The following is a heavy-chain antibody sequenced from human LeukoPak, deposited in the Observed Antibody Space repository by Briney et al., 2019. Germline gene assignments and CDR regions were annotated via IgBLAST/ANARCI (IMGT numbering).Heavy chain of an antibody. CDR3: ARGGLLWFGESVIGMDV. CDR1: GGSISSSIYY. J-gene: IGHJ6*02. Sequence: SETLSLTCIVSGGSISSSIYYWAWVRQPPGKGLEWIGTVFYNGATQYSPSLRSRVTISIDTSTNQFSLKLTSVTAADTALYYCARGGLLWFGESVIGMDVWGQGTTVTVSS. CDR2: VFYNGAT. V-gene: IGHV4-39*07. D-gene: IGHD3-10*01.